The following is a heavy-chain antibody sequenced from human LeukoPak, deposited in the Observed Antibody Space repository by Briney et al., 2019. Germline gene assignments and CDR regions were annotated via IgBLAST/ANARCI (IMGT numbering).Heavy chain of an antibody. CDR3: AREKLWIYYWYFDL. Sequence: GGSLRLSCAASGFTVSSNYMSWVRQAPGKGLEWVSVIYSGGSTYYADSVKGRFTISRDNSKNTLYLQMNSLRAEDTAVYYCAREKLWIYYWYFDLWGRGTLVTVSS. CDR1: GFTVSSNY. D-gene: IGHD5-18*01. J-gene: IGHJ2*01. V-gene: IGHV3-53*01. CDR2: IYSGGST.